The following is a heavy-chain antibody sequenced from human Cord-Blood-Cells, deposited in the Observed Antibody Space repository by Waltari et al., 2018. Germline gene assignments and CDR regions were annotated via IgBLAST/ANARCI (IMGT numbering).Heavy chain of an antibody. CDR2: IDWEDDK. J-gene: IGHJ4*02. D-gene: IGHD6-13*01. CDR1: GFSLSTSGMR. CDR3: ARTGYSSSWFDY. V-gene: IGHV2-70*04. Sequence: QVTLKESGPALVKPTQTLTLTCTFSGFSLSTSGMRVSWIRQPPGKALEWLARIDWEDDKFYSTSLKTRLTISKDTSKNQVVLTMTNMDPVDTATYYCARTGYSSSWFDYWGQGTLVTVSS.